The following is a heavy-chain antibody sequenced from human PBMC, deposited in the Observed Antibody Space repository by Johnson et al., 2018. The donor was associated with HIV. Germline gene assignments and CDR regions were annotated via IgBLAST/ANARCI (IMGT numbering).Heavy chain of an antibody. J-gene: IGHJ3*02. CDR2: ISYDGSEK. Sequence: QVQLVESGGGVVQPGRSLRLSCVASGFTFSSYAMHWVRQAPGKGLEWVAVISYDGSEKYYADSVKGRFTISRDSSKNTLYLQVNSLRAEDTAVYYCAKDMGYSSSYDAFDIWGQGTMVTVSS. CDR1: GFTFSSYA. D-gene: IGHD6-6*01. CDR3: AKDMGYSSSYDAFDI. V-gene: IGHV3-30*04.